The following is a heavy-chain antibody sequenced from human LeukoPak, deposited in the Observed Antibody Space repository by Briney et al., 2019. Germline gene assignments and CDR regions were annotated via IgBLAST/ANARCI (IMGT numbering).Heavy chain of an antibody. J-gene: IGHJ3*02. CDR1: GFTFGNSA. CDR2: IVVGSGKT. Sequence: ASVTVSCKASGFTFGNSAVQWVRQARGQRLEWIGWIVVGSGKTNYAQKFQERVTITRDMSTNTAYMELSSLKSEDTAVYYCARFVTGEGDAFDIWGQGTMVTVSS. D-gene: IGHD1-20*01. CDR3: ARFVTGEGDAFDI. V-gene: IGHV1-58*01.